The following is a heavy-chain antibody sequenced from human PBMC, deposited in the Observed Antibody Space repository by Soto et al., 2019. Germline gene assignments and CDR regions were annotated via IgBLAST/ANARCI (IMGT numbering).Heavy chain of an antibody. Sequence: GGSLRLSCAASGFTFSSYAMSWVRQAPGKGLEWVSAISGSGGSTYYADSVKGRFTISRDNSKNTLYLQMNSLRAEDTAVYYCAGSDIVLFGFDPWGQGTLVTVSS. CDR3: AGSDIVLFGFDP. D-gene: IGHD2-8*01. J-gene: IGHJ5*02. V-gene: IGHV3-23*01. CDR2: ISGSGGST. CDR1: GFTFSSYA.